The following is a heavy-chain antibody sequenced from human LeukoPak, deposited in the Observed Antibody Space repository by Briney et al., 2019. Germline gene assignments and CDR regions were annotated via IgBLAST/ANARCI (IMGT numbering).Heavy chain of an antibody. CDR2: ISGSGGST. V-gene: IGHV3-23*01. Sequence: GGSLRLSCAASGFTFSSYAMSWARQAPGKGLEWVSAISGSGGSTYYADSVKGRFTISRGNSKNTLYLQMNSLRAEDTAVYYCAKGAMIVVVSPFDYWGQGTLVTVSS. D-gene: IGHD3-22*01. CDR3: AKGAMIVVVSPFDY. CDR1: GFTFSSYA. J-gene: IGHJ4*02.